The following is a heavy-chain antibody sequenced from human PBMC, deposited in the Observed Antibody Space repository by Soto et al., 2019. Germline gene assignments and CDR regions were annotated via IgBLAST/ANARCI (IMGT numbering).Heavy chain of an antibody. J-gene: IGHJ4*02. D-gene: IGHD5-12*01. CDR1: GFTFSSYA. CDR3: ARDPEKYSGSDLGIDY. V-gene: IGHV3-23*01. Sequence: GGSLRLSCAASGFTFSSYAMSWVRQAPGKGLAWVSTISGGGTSTYYADSVKGRFTISRDNSKNTLYLQMNSLRAEDTAVYYCARDPEKYSGSDLGIDYWGQGTLVTVSS. CDR2: ISGGGTST.